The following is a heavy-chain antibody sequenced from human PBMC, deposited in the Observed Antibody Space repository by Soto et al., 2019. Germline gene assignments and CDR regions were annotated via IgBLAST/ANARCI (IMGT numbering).Heavy chain of an antibody. D-gene: IGHD3-16*02. J-gene: IGHJ4*02. CDR1: GFTFHNYE. CDR2: ITSIGSTT. Sequence: GGSLRLSCVASGFTFHNYEMNWVRQAPGKGLEWISYITSIGSTTYYADSVKGRFAISRDNAKNSLYLQMNSLGAEDTAVYYCARGNSPVNVFWGQGTQVTVS. V-gene: IGHV3-48*03. CDR3: ARGNSPVNVF.